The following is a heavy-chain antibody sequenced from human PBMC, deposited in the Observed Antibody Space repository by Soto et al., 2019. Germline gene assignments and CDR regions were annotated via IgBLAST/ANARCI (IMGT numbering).Heavy chain of an antibody. J-gene: IGHJ4*02. CDR1: GFTISGFW. V-gene: IGHV3-74*01. CDR3: AKRVMDY. D-gene: IGHD2-8*01. CDR2: IYSDNTA. Sequence: EVQLVESGGGLVQPGGSLRLSCVASGFTISGFWMHWVRQAPGKGLEWVSRIYSDNTAYYADSVKGRFTISRDNAKNTLYLQLNSLRAGDTAVYYCAKRVMDYWGQGSLVAVSS.